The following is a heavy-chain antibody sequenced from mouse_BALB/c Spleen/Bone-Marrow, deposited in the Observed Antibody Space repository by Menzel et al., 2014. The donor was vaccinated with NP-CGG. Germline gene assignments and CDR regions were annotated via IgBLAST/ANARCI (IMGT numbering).Heavy chain of an antibody. CDR2: IISYYGDT. CDR3: ARRGRYDGFDY. Sequence: GQLQESGTELVGPGGSVKISCKGSGYTFTDYAMHWVKQSHAKSLEWIGVIISYYGDTSYNQKFKGKATMTVDKSSSTAYMELARLTSEDSAIYYCARRGRYDGFDYWGQGTTLTVSS. J-gene: IGHJ2*01. V-gene: IGHV1S137*01. CDR1: GYTFTDYA. D-gene: IGHD2-14*01.